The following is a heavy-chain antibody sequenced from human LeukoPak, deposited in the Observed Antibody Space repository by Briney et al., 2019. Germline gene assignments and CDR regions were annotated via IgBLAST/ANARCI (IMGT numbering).Heavy chain of an antibody. CDR3: ARGGPSQVATVYWFFDL. J-gene: IGHJ2*01. Sequence: GASVKVSCKASGYTFTDYYMHWVRQAPGQGLEWMRSINPNNGGTNSAQRFQGRVAMTRDTSIATAYMDLSSLRSDDTAVYYCARGGPSQVATVYWFFDLWGRGTLVTVSS. CDR1: GYTFTDYY. CDR2: INPNNGGT. D-gene: IGHD5-12*01. V-gene: IGHV1-2*02.